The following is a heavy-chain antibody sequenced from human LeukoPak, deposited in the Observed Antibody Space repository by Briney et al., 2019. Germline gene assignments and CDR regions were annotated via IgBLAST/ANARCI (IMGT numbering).Heavy chain of an antibody. CDR3: ASGEVGVVYRAGGRYYYYSHAMDV. V-gene: IGHV1-18*04. J-gene: IGHJ6*02. CDR1: GYTLSNHA. Sequence: GASVKVSCKGSGYTLSNHAFSWVRQAPGQGLEWMGWNSADNGITNHAQKFQGRIALTTDTSTSTAYMTLRCLRSDNTAVYYCASGEVGVVYRAGGRYYYYSHAMDVWGQGTTVTVSS. CDR2: NSADNGIT. D-gene: IGHD2-15*01.